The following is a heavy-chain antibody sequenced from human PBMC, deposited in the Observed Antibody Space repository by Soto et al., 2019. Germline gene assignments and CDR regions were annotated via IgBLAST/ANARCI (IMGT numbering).Heavy chain of an antibody. CDR2: ISNTGAGT. CDR1: GFTFSSYA. V-gene: IGHV3-23*01. CDR3: TKRYDYSDFRPPFD. Sequence: EVQLLESGGGLVQPGGSLRLSCVASGFTFSSYAMSWVRQAPGKGLEWVSAISNTGAGTYYADSVKGRFTISRDNSKSTLYLQMSSLRAEDTAVYYCTKRYDYSDFRPPFDWGQGTLVTVSS. D-gene: IGHD3-16*01. J-gene: IGHJ4*02.